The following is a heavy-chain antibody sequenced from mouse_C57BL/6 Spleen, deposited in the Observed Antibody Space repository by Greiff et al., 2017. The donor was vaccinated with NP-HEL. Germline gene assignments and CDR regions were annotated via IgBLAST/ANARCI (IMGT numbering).Heavy chain of an antibody. CDR1: GFTFSSYA. CDR2: ISDGGSYT. J-gene: IGHJ2*01. CDR3: ARDRRSNSLGRVYFDY. Sequence: EVQRVESGGGLVKPGGSLKLSCAASGFTFSSYAMSWVRQTPEKRLEWVATISDGGSYTYYPDNVKGRFTISRDNAKNNLYLQMSHLKSEDTALYYCARDRRSNSLGRVYFDYWGQGTTLTVSS. V-gene: IGHV5-4*01. D-gene: IGHD2-5*01.